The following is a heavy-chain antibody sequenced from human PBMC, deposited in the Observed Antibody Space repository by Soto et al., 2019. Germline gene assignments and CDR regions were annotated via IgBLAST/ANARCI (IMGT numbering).Heavy chain of an antibody. Sequence: HSQTLSLTCAISGDSVSSNSAAWTWIRQSPSRGLEWLGRTYYRSKWYSDYAVSVRSRITINADTTRNQFSLQVNSVTPEDTAVYYCARQGSSWFDYWGQGALVTVSS. CDR2: TYYRSKWYS. J-gene: IGHJ4*02. CDR1: GDSVSSNSAA. D-gene: IGHD6-13*01. CDR3: ARQGSSWFDY. V-gene: IGHV6-1*01.